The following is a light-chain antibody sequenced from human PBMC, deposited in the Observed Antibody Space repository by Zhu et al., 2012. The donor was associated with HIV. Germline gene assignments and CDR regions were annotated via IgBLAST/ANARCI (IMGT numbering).Light chain of an antibody. V-gene: IGKV3-15*01. CDR3: QQYNNWPPYT. Sequence: ETVMTQSPGILSVSPGERITLSCRASQSVGTNLAWYQQKFGQTPRLLIYRVSDRATGIPARFSGSGSGTEFTLTISSLESEDFAIYYCQQYNNWPPYTFGQGTKLEIK. CDR1: QSVGTN. CDR2: RVS. J-gene: IGKJ2*01.